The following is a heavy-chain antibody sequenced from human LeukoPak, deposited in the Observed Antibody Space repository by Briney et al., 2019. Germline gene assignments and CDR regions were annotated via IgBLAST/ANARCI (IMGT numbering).Heavy chain of an antibody. CDR2: IYTSGST. Sequence: SETLSLTCTVSGNSISSGDYYWSWIRQPAGKGLEWIGRIYTSGSTNYNPSLKSRVTISVDTSKNQFSLKLTSVTATDTAVYYCARTTEGGYTYGYFYYCYMDVWGKGTTVTISS. CDR3: ARTTEGGYTYGYFYYCYMDV. V-gene: IGHV4-61*02. D-gene: IGHD5-18*01. CDR1: GNSISSGDYY. J-gene: IGHJ6*03.